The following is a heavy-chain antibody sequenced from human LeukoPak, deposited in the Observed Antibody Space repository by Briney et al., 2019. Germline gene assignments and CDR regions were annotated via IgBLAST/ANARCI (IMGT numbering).Heavy chain of an antibody. CDR1: GFTFSSYA. V-gene: IGHV3-23*01. CDR3: AKSIGGLWTFDY. CDR2: ISGSGGST. D-gene: IGHD3-16*01. Sequence: PGGSLRLSCAASGFTFSSYAMSWVRQAPGKGLEWVSAISGSGGSTYYADSVKGRFTISRDNSKNTLYLQMSSLRAEDTAVYYCAKSIGGLWTFDYWGQGTLVTVSS. J-gene: IGHJ4*01.